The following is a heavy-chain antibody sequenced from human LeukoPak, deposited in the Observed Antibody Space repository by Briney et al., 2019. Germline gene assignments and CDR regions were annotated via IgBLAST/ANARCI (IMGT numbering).Heavy chain of an antibody. D-gene: IGHD1-14*01. V-gene: IGHV3-66*01. J-gene: IGHJ3*02. CDR2: IYSGGST. CDR3: ASFNHDAFDI. CDR1: GFTVSSNY. Sequence: QPGGSLRLSCAASGFTVSSNYMSWVRQAPGKGLEWVSVIYSGGSTYYADSVKGRFTISRDNSKNTLYLQMNSLRAGDTAVYYCASFNHDAFDIWGQGTMVTVSS.